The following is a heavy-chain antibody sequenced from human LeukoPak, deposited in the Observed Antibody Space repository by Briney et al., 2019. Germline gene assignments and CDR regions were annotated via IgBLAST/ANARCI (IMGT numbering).Heavy chain of an antibody. J-gene: IGHJ4*02. V-gene: IGHV1-18*04. CDR3: ARGVPAAIEPFDY. CDR1: GYTFTGYY. CDR2: ISAYNGNT. D-gene: IGHD2-2*02. Sequence: ASVKVSRKASGYTFTGYYMHWVRQAPGQGLEWMGWISAYNGNTNYAQKLQGRVTMTTDTSTSTAYMELRSLRSDDTAVYYCARGVPAAIEPFDYWGQGTLVTVSS.